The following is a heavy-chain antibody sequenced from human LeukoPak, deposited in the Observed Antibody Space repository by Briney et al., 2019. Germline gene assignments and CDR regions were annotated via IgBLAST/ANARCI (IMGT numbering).Heavy chain of an antibody. J-gene: IGHJ4*02. D-gene: IGHD6-19*01. V-gene: IGHV4-59*01. Sequence: PSETLSLTCTVSGGSISSYYWSWIRQPPGKGLEWIGYIYYSGSTNYNPSLKSRVTISVDTSKNQFSLKLSSVTAADTAVYYCASGYSSGWYLIDYWGQGTLVTVPS. CDR1: GGSISSYY. CDR3: ASGYSSGWYLIDY. CDR2: IYYSGST.